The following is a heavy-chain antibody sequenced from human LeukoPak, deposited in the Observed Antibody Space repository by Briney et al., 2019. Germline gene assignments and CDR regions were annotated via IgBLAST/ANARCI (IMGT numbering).Heavy chain of an antibody. CDR1: GFTSYNYG. J-gene: IGHJ4*02. V-gene: IGHV3-20*03. D-gene: IGHD5-12*01. Sequence: VGCLRLSPAASGFTSYNYGVGTGRRSPGNDVKCGSAITWNGGNTYHAASVKGRFTISRASAKNSLYLQIDSVRPEHTALYYCARDFARGHDERYYFDYWGQGALVTVSS. CDR2: ITWNGGNT. CDR3: ARDFARGHDERYYFDY.